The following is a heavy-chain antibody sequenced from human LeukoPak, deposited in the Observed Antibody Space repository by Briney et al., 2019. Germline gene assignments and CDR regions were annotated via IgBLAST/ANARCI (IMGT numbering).Heavy chain of an antibody. V-gene: IGHV3-23*01. CDR1: GFTFSSYA. Sequence: GGSLRLSCAASGFTFSSYAMSWVRQAPGKGLEWVSAISGSGGSTYYADSVRGRFTISRDNSKNTLYLQMNSLRAEDTAVYYCAKDPAFDYSNYYFDYWGQGTLVTVSS. CDR2: ISGSGGST. J-gene: IGHJ4*02. CDR3: AKDPAFDYSNYYFDY. D-gene: IGHD4-11*01.